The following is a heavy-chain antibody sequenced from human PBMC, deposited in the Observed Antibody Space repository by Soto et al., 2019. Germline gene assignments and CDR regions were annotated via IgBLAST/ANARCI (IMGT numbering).Heavy chain of an antibody. CDR1: GYTFTGYY. V-gene: IGHV1-2*04. CDR3: AIPYGDYAFDY. J-gene: IGHJ4*02. D-gene: IGHD4-17*01. CDR2: INPNSDGT. Sequence: ASVKVSCKASGYTFTGYYMHWVRQAPGQGLEWMGWINPNSDGTNYAQKFQGWVTMTRDTSISTAYMELSRLRSDDTAVYYCAIPYGDYAFDYWGQGTLVTVSS.